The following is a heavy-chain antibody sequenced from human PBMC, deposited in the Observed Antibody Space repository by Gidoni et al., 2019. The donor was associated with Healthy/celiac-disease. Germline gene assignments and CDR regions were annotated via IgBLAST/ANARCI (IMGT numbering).Heavy chain of an antibody. CDR2: IYYSGST. D-gene: IGHD6-19*01. CDR3: ARQGYSSGWGRDY. J-gene: IGHJ4*02. CDR1: GGCISSSSYY. Sequence: LQLQESGPGLVKPSETLSLTCTVAGGCISSSSYYWGWIRQPPGKGMEWIGSIYYSGSTYYNPSLKSRVTISVDTSKNQFSLKLSSVTAADTAVYYCARQGYSSGWGRDYWGQGTLVTVSS. V-gene: IGHV4-39*01.